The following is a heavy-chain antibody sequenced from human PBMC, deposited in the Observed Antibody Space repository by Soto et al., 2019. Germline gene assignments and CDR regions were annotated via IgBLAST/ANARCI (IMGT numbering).Heavy chain of an antibody. CDR3: ARLVQLLQGRWFDP. D-gene: IGHD2-15*01. J-gene: IGHJ5*02. CDR2: IYYSGST. V-gene: IGHV4-30-4*01. CDR1: GGSISSGDYY. Sequence: QVQLQESGPGLVKPSQTLSLTCTVSGGSISSGDYYWSWIRQPPGKGLEWIGYIYYSGSTYYTPSRKSRVPISVDTSRNQFSLKLSSVTAADTAVYYCARLVQLLQGRWFDPWGQGTLVTVSS.